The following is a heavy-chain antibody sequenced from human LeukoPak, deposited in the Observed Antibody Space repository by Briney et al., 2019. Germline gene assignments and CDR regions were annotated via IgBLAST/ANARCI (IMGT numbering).Heavy chain of an antibody. D-gene: IGHD4-23*01. CDR2: MNPNTGNT. V-gene: IGHV1-8*01. CDR3: ARDYGGNSGLFDP. CDR1: GYTFTSYD. Sequence: GASVKVSCKASGYTFTSYDLNWVRQAPGQGLEWMGWMNPNTGNTGYAQKFQGRVTMTRDTSISTAYMELSSLRSEDTAVYFCARDYGGNSGLFDPWGQGTLVTVSS. J-gene: IGHJ5*02.